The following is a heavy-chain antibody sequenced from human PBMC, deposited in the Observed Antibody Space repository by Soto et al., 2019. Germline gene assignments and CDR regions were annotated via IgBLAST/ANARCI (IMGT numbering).Heavy chain of an antibody. J-gene: IGHJ6*02. CDR3: ARENYYYGVDV. CDR2: INSGGST. CDR1: GFTVSVNL. V-gene: IGHV3-66*01. Sequence: EVQLVESGGGLVQPGGSLRLSCAASGFTVSVNLMNWVRQAPGKGLEWVSVINSGGSTDYADSVKGRFTISRDISKNTLYLQMNSLRAEDTAVYYCARENYYYGVDVWGQGTTVTVSS.